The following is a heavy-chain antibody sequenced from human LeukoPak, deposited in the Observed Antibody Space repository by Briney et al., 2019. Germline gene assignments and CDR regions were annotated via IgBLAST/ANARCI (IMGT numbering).Heavy chain of an antibody. CDR2: IRSKAYGGTT. V-gene: IGHV3-49*04. J-gene: IGHJ5*02. CDR1: GFTFGDYA. D-gene: IGHD6-13*01. CDR3: TRDRDKAAAGTGWFDP. Sequence: GGSLRLSCTASGFTFGDYAMSWVRQAPGKGLEWVGFIRSKAYGGTTEYAASVKGRFTISRDDSKSIAYLQMNSLKTEDTAVYYCTRDRDKAAAGTGWFDPWGQGTLVTVSS.